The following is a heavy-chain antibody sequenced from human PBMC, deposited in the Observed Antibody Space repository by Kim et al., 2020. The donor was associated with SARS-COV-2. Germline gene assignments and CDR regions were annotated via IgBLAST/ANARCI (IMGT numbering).Heavy chain of an antibody. CDR2: INHSGST. CDR3: ARGRSWSRDGYNGVG. V-gene: IGHV4-34*01. D-gene: IGHD3-3*01. CDR1: GGSFSGYY. J-gene: IGHJ4*02. Sequence: SETLSLTCAVYGGSFSGYYWSWIRQPPGKGLEWIGEINHSGSTNYNPSLKSRVTISVDTSKNQFSLKLGSVTAADTAVYYCARGRSWSRDGYNGVGWGQGTLVTVSS.